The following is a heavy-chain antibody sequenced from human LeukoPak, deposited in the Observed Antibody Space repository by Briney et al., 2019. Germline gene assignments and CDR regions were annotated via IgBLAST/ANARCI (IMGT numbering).Heavy chain of an antibody. Sequence: GGSLRLSCAASGFTFSSYAMSWVRQAPGKGLEWVTAISGSGGSTYYADSVKGRFTISRDNSKNTLYLQMNSLRAEDTAVYYCAKPGEEDFWSGYHYFDYWGQGTLVTVSS. V-gene: IGHV3-23*01. J-gene: IGHJ4*02. CDR2: ISGSGGST. CDR1: GFTFSSYA. CDR3: AKPGEEDFWSGYHYFDY. D-gene: IGHD3-3*01.